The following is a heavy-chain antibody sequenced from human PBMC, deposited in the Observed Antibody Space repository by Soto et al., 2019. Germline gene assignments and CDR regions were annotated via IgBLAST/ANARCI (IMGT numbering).Heavy chain of an antibody. J-gene: IGHJ5*02. D-gene: IGHD4-4*01. CDR1: GYSFTRHD. V-gene: IGHV1-8*01. CDR2: MNPNSGNA. Sequence: QVQLVQSGAEVRKPGASVRVSCKATGYSFTRHDINWLRQAAGQGLEWMGWMNPNSGNAVYAQKFQGRVTMTRNTSITTAYIEVTSLNSEDTAVYFCARGAYNDYSQWFDPWCQGTLVTVSS. CDR3: ARGAYNDYSQWFDP.